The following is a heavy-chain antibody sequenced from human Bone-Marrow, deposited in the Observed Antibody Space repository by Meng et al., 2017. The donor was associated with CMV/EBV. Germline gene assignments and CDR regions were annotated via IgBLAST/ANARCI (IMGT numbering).Heavy chain of an antibody. CDR3: ARLVGATD. CDR2: ISSTSSYI. V-gene: IGHV3-21*06. D-gene: IGHD1-26*01. J-gene: IGHJ4*02. Sequence: EGPLVEAGGGLVKPGGSLRLSCAASGFTFSRYSMNWVRQAPGKGLEWVSSISSTSSYIYYADSVKGRFTMSRDNAKNLLYLQMSSLRAEDTAVYYCARLVGATDWGQGTLVTVSS. CDR1: GFTFSRYS.